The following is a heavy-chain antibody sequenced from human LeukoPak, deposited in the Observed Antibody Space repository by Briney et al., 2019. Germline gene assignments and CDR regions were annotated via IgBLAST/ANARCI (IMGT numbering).Heavy chain of an antibody. CDR1: GGSISSYY. Sequence: SETLSLTCTVSGGSISSYYWSWIRQPPGKGLEWIGYIYYSGSTNYNPSLKSRVTISVDTSKNQFSLKLSSVTAADAAVYYCARGYGSGSYDYWGQGTLVTVSS. D-gene: IGHD3-10*01. J-gene: IGHJ4*02. CDR2: IYYSGST. V-gene: IGHV4-59*01. CDR3: ARGYGSGSYDY.